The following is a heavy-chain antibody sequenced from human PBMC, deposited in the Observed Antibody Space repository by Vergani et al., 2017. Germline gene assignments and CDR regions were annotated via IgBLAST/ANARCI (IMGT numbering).Heavy chain of an antibody. CDR2: VLFDGSNE. V-gene: IGHV3-30*02. CDR3: ARDLSYCHEGSCAL. CDR1: GFTFNRYG. Sequence: QVQLVQSGGGVVQPGGSLRLSCVASGFTFNRYGLQWVRPAPGEGLEWVAYVLFDGSNEYYADSVKGRFIVSRDNSNDALYLQMNSLRTDDTAVYYCARDLSYCHEGSCALWGQGSVVTVSS. J-gene: IGHJ4*02. D-gene: IGHD2-15*01.